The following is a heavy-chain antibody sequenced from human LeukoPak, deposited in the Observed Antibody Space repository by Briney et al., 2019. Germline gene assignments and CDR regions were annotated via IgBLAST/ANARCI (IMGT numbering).Heavy chain of an antibody. CDR3: ARALSTYIAALDY. CDR1: GGSISSSSYY. J-gene: IGHJ4*02. CDR2: IHYSGST. D-gene: IGHD6-25*01. V-gene: IGHV4-39*07. Sequence: SETLSLTCTVSGGSISSSSYYWGWIRQPPGKGLEWIGTIHYSGSTNYNPSLKSRVTISVDTSKNQFSLKLSSVTAADTAVYYCARALSTYIAALDYWGQGTLVTVSS.